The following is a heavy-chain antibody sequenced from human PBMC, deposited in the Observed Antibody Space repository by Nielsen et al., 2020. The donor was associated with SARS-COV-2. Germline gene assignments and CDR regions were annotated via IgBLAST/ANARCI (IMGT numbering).Heavy chain of an antibody. CDR2: ISYDGSKK. V-gene: IGHV3-30*03. CDR3: ARDGLWFGELHQFDY. D-gene: IGHD3-10*01. J-gene: IGHJ4*02. Sequence: GESLKISCAASGFTFSSYGMHWVRQAPGKGLQWVALISYDGSKKFYADSVKGRFTISRDNSENTLYLQINSLRAEDTAVYYCARDGLWFGELHQFDYWGQGTLVTVS. CDR1: GFTFSSYG.